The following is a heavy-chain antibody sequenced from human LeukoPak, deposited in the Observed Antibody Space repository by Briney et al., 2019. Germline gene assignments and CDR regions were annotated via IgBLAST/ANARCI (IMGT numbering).Heavy chain of an antibody. D-gene: IGHD2-2*01. Sequence: GESLKISCKGSGYGFTSYWIGWVRQMPGKGLEWMGIIYPGDSDARYSPSFQGQVTISADESISTAFLQWSSLKASDTAMYYCARWLGYCSSTSCYQPFDYWGQGTLVTVSS. CDR2: IYPGDSDA. CDR1: GYGFTSYW. V-gene: IGHV5-51*01. CDR3: ARWLGYCSSTSCYQPFDY. J-gene: IGHJ4*02.